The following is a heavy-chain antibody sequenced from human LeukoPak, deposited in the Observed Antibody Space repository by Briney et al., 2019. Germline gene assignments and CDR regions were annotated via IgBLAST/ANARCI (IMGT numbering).Heavy chain of an antibody. J-gene: IGHJ4*02. CDR1: GNYW. V-gene: IGHV3-74*01. D-gene: IGHD3-9*01. CDR2: INSDGSST. CDR3: ARGPILTGYYMLLGEYNWNDLFDY. Sequence: GGSLRLSCAASGNYWMHWVRQAPGKGLVWVSRINSDGSSTSYADSVKGRFTISRDNAKNTLYLQMNSLRAEDTAVYYCARGPILTGYYMLLGEYNWNDLFDYWGQGTLVTVSS.